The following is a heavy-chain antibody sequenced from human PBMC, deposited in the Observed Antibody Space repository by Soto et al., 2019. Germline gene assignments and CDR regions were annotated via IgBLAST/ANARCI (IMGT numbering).Heavy chain of an antibody. V-gene: IGHV4-31*03. J-gene: IGHJ4*02. CDR2: IYYSGST. Sequence: QVQLQESGPGLVKPSQTLSLTCTVSGGSISSGGYYWSWIRQHPGKGLEWIGYIYYSGSTYYNPPLKSRVTIXVXTXXNQFSLKLSSVTAADTAVYYCARGRSSTSPYPIGYWGQGTLVTVSS. CDR3: ARGRSSTSPYPIGY. CDR1: GGSISSGGYY. D-gene: IGHD2-2*01.